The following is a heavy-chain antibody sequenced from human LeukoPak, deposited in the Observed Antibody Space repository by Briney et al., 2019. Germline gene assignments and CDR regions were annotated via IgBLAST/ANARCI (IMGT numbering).Heavy chain of an antibody. CDR3: TSGLIAIESDNNLYQYMDV. CDR2: ITSKSNYI. CDR1: GFTFNVYS. D-gene: IGHD2-21*01. J-gene: IGHJ6*03. V-gene: IGHV3-21*01. Sequence: GGSLRLSCSGSGFTFNVYSMNWVRQAPGKGLEWVSSITSKSNYIYYADSVKGRFTISRDNAMNSVFLQLNSLRAEDSAVYYCTSGLIAIESDNNLYQYMDVWGKGTTVTVSS.